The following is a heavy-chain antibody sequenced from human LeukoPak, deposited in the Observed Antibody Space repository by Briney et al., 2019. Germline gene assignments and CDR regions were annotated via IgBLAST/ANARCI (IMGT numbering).Heavy chain of an antibody. CDR3: ARGRESLYYGSGTNWFDP. Sequence: RASVKVSCKASGYTFTSYDINWVRQATGQGLEWMGWMNPNSGNTGYAQKFQGRVTITRNTSISTAYMELSSLRSEDTAVYYCARGRESLYYGSGTNWFDPWGQGTLVTVSS. J-gene: IGHJ5*02. CDR2: MNPNSGNT. CDR1: GYTFTSYD. V-gene: IGHV1-8*03. D-gene: IGHD3-10*01.